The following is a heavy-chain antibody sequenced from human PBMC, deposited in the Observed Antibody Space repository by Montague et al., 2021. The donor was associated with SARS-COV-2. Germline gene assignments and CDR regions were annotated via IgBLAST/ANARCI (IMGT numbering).Heavy chain of an antibody. CDR1: GGSIRSYY. D-gene: IGHD6-13*01. Sequence: SETLSLTCTVSGGSIRSYYWSWIRQPPGKGLEWNGYIYNSGSTNYNPSLKSRVTISVDTYKNQFSLKLSSVTAADTAVYYCARAGQQLARYYYYGMDVWGQGTTVTVSS. CDR2: IYNSGST. J-gene: IGHJ6*02. CDR3: ARAGQQLARYYYYGMDV. V-gene: IGHV4-59*01.